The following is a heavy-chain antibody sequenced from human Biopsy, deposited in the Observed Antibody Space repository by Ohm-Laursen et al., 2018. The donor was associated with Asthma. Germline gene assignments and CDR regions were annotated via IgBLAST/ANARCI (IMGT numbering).Heavy chain of an antibody. D-gene: IGHD4-17*01. CDR1: GASITTSPSY. Sequence: SDTLSLTCFVSGASITTSPSYWSWLRLLPGKGLEWIGCIYYSRETFFNPSLKNPLFMSLDSSKNQFSLRLSSVTAADTAVYYCARTTYGDDGFNPWGQGTLVTVSS. CDR3: ARTTYGDDGFNP. CDR2: IYYSRET. V-gene: IGHV4-31*01. J-gene: IGHJ5*02.